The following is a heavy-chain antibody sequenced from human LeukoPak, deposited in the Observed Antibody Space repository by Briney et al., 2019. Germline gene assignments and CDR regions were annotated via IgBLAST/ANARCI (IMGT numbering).Heavy chain of an antibody. CDR1: GYSISSGYY. CDR2: IYHSGST. J-gene: IGHJ4*02. D-gene: IGHD3-16*02. Sequence: SETLSLTCTVSGYSISSGYYWGWIRQPPGKGLEWIGSIYHSGSTYYNPSLKSRVTISVDTSKNQFSLKLSSVTAADTAVYYCARGGKGNYDYVWGSYRPIDYWGQGTLVTVSS. CDR3: ARGGKGNYDYVWGSYRPIDY. V-gene: IGHV4-38-2*02.